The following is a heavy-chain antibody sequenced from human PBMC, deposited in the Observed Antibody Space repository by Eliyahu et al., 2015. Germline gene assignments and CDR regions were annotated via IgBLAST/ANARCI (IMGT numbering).Heavy chain of an antibody. V-gene: IGHV4-59*01. D-gene: IGHD6-19*01. Sequence: QVQLQESGPGLVKPSETLSLTCTVXGXXXNXYYWNWIRQAPGKGLEWIGFIQASGNTNYNPALRGRVTISIDTSTNEFALKVTSVTAADTAVYYCAREGDASGWFVGFDPWGQGIPITVSS. CDR3: AREGDASGWFVGFDP. CDR1: GXXXNXYY. CDR2: IQASGNT. J-gene: IGHJ5*02.